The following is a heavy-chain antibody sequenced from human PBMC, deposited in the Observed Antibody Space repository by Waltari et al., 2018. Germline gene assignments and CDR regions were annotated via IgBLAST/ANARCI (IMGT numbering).Heavy chain of an antibody. CDR3: ALIADYYYYYMDV. V-gene: IGHV4-34*01. CDR1: GGSFSGYY. J-gene: IGHJ6*03. D-gene: IGHD2-21*01. Sequence: QVQLQQWGAGLLKPSETLSLTCAVYGGSFSGYYWSWIRQPPGKGLEWIGEINHSGSTNYNPSLKSRVTISVDTSKNQFSLKLSSVTAADTAVYYCALIADYYYYYMDVWGKGTTVTVSS. CDR2: INHSGST.